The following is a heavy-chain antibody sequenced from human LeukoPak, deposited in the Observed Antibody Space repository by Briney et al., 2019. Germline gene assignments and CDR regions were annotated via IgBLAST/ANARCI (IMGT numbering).Heavy chain of an antibody. V-gene: IGHV3-21*01. Sequence: RGCLRLSCAASRFTPSIDSMNWVREAPGKGVERVSSISSGSSYIYYADSAKGRFTIPRDNAKNSQYLQMNSLRVEDTAVYYCAREARYCRGGSCYSGYYYGMDVWGQGTTVTVPS. D-gene: IGHD2-15*01. J-gene: IGHJ6*02. CDR2: ISSGSSYI. CDR3: AREARYCRGGSCYSGYYYGMDV. CDR1: RFTPSIDS.